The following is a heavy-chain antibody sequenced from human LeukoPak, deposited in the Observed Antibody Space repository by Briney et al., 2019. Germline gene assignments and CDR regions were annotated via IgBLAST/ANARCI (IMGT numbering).Heavy chain of an antibody. Sequence: SETLSLTCTVSGGSISSYYWSWIRQHPGKALEWIGYIYYSGSTYYNPSLKSRVTISVDTSKNQFSLKLSSVTAADTAVYYCASTSGYPPHDWFDPWGQGTLVTVSS. CDR1: GGSISSYY. D-gene: IGHD1-1*01. CDR2: IYYSGST. V-gene: IGHV4-59*01. CDR3: ASTSGYPPHDWFDP. J-gene: IGHJ5*02.